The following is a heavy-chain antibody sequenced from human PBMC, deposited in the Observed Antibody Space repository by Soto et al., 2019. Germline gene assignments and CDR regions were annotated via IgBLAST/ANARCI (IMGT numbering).Heavy chain of an antibody. CDR2: IYYSGST. V-gene: IGHV4-31*03. D-gene: IGHD2-15*01. J-gene: IGHJ5*02. CDR1: GGSISSGGYY. CDR3: ATNSRANIGWFDP. Sequence: QVQLQESGPGLVKPSQTLSLTCTVSGGSISSGGYYCSWIRPHPGQGLEWIGYIYYSGSTSYNPSLKSRVTISVDASKNQFSLKLSSVTAADTAVYYCATNSRANIGWFDPWGQGTLVTVSA.